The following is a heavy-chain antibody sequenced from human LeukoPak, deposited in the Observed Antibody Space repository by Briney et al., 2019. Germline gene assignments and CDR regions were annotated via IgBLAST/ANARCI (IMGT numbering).Heavy chain of an antibody. CDR1: GGTFSSYA. V-gene: IGHV1-69*13. CDR3: AREVGVVVPTSTNWFDP. D-gene: IGHD2-2*01. J-gene: IGHJ5*02. CDR2: IIPIFGTA. Sequence: SVKVSCKASGGTFSSYAISWVRQAPGQGLEWMGGIIPIFGTANYAQKSQGRVTITADESTSTAYMELSSLRSEDTAVYYCAREVGVVVPTSTNWFDPWGQGTLVTVSS.